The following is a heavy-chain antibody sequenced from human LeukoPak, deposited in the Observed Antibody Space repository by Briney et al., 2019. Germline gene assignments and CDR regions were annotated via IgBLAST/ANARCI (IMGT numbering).Heavy chain of an antibody. CDR2: ISNDGSST. V-gene: IGHV3-74*01. CDR1: GFTFSFYW. CDR3: ARDNEFCTGGTCRLDF. J-gene: IGHJ4*02. Sequence: PGGSLRLSCAASGFTFSFYWMHWVRQAPGKGLVWVSRISNDGSSTSYAGSVKGRFTISRDNAKNTLYLQMNSLRDEDTAVYYCARDNEFCTGGTCRLDFWGQGALVTVSS. D-gene: IGHD2-8*02.